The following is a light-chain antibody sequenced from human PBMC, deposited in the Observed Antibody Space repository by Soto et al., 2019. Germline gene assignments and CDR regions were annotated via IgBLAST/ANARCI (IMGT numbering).Light chain of an antibody. CDR1: SSDVGGYNY. CDR3: SSYAGSNNYV. V-gene: IGLV2-8*01. CDR2: EVS. Sequence: QSALTQPPSASGSPGQSVTISCTGTSSDVGGYNYVSWYLQHPGKAPKLMIYEVSKRPSGVPDRFSGSKSGNTASLTVSGLQAEDEADYYCSSYAGSNNYVFGTATKLTVL. J-gene: IGLJ1*01.